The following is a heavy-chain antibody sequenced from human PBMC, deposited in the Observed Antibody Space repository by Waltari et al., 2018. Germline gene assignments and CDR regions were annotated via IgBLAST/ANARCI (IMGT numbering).Heavy chain of an antibody. CDR2: ISYDGSNK. CDR3: ARDSKPYDFWSACFEY. CDR1: GFTFSSYA. D-gene: IGHD3-3*01. Sequence: QVQLVESGGGVVQPGRSLRLSCAASGFTFSSYAMHWVRKAPGKGLEWVAVISYDGSNKNYADSVKGRFTISRDNSKNTLYLQMNSLRAEDTAVYYCARDSKPYDFWSACFEYWGQGTLVTVSS. J-gene: IGHJ4*02. V-gene: IGHV3-30*01.